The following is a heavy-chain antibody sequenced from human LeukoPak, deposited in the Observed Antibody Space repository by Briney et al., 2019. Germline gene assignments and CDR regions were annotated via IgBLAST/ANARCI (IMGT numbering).Heavy chain of an antibody. D-gene: IGHD1-14*01. CDR3: ARAFEPHELDY. CDR2: INPSGGST. J-gene: IGHJ4*02. Sequence: ASVKVSCKASVYTFTSYYMYWVRQAPGQGLEWMGRINPSGGSTRYAQKFQGRVTMTRDTSTSTVYMELSSLRSEDTAVHYCARAFEPHELDYWGQGTLVTVSS. V-gene: IGHV1-46*01. CDR1: VYTFTSYY.